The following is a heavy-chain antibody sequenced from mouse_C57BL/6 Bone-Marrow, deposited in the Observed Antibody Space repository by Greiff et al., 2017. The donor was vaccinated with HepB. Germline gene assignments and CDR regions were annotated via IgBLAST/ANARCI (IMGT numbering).Heavy chain of an antibody. CDR2: IYPRDGST. Sequence: VMLVESGPELVKPGASVKLSCKASGYTFTSYDINWVKQRPGQGLEWIGWIYPRDGSTKYNEKFKGKATLTVDTSSSTAYMELHSLTSEDSAVYFCARPFITTVVGYYFDYWGQGTTLTVSS. V-gene: IGHV1-85*01. CDR1: GYTFTSYD. J-gene: IGHJ2*01. CDR3: ARPFITTVVGYYFDY. D-gene: IGHD1-1*01.